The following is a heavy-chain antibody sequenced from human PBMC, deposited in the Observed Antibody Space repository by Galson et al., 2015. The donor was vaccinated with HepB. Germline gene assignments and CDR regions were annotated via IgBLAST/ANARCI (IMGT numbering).Heavy chain of an antibody. Sequence: SVKVSCKAPGYTFTSYDINWVRQATGQGLEWMGWMNPNSGNTGYAQKFQGRVTMTGNTSISTAYMELSSLRSEDTAVYYCARAGRIAARLGRGYWGQGTLVTVSS. CDR2: MNPNSGNT. V-gene: IGHV1-8*01. D-gene: IGHD6-6*01. CDR3: ARAGRIAARLGRGY. J-gene: IGHJ4*02. CDR1: GYTFTSYD.